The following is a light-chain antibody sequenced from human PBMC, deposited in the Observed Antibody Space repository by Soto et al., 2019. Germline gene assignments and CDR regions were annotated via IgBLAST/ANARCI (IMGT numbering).Light chain of an antibody. CDR2: EVN. J-gene: IGLJ1*01. CDR3: NSYTSSNTYV. V-gene: IGLV2-18*02. CDR1: SSDVGSYNR. Sequence: QSVLTQPPSVSGSPGQSVTISCTGTSSDVGSYNRVSWYQQPPGTAPKLMIYEVNNRPSGVPDRFSGSKSGNTASLTITGLQAEDGADYYCNSYTSSNTYVFGTGTKATVL.